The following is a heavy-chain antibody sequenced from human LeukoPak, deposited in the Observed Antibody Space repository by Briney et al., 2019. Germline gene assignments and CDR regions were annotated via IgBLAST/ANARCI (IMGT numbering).Heavy chain of an antibody. Sequence: PGGSLILSCAASGFTFSSYAMTWVRQAPGKGLEWLSSISGSDGATYYPDSVKGRFTISRDNSKYMLYLQMNSLRAEDTALYYCAKGEWLLKAFDFWGQGTMVTVSS. D-gene: IGHD6-19*01. CDR1: GFTFSSYA. CDR3: AKGEWLLKAFDF. J-gene: IGHJ3*01. CDR2: ISGSDGAT. V-gene: IGHV3-23*01.